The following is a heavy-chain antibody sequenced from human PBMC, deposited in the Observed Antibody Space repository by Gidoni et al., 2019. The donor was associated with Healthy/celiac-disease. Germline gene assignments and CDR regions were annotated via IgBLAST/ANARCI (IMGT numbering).Heavy chain of an antibody. J-gene: IGHJ4*02. V-gene: IGHV4-31*03. CDR2: IYYSGST. CDR3: ARARILEGGYFDY. Sequence: QVQLQESGPGLVKPSQTLSLTCPFSCGSIRSGGYYWSWIRKHPGKGLEWIGYIYYSGSTYYNPSLKSRVTISVDTSKNQFSLKLSSVTAADTAVYYCARARILEGGYFDYWGQGTLVTVAS. CDR1: CGSIRSGGYY. D-gene: IGHD3-16*01.